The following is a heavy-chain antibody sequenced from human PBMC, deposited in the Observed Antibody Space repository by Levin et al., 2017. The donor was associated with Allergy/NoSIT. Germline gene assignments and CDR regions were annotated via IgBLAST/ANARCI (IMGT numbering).Heavy chain of an antibody. CDR1: GYTFTGYY. CDR2: FSAYNDDA. CDR3: AITAGPTDFDF. V-gene: IGHV1-18*01. Sequence: GASVKVSCKTSGYTFTGYYIIWVRQAPGQGLEWMGMFSAYNDDAKYAQKFQGRVTMTADTSTTTAYMELRSLSSDDTALYYCAITAGPTDFDFWGQGTLVSVSS. D-gene: IGHD6-13*01. J-gene: IGHJ4*02.